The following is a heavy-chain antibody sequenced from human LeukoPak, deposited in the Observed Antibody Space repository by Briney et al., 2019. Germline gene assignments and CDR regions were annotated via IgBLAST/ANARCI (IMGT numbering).Heavy chain of an antibody. D-gene: IGHD1-14*01. CDR1: GFTFSSYE. Sequence: GSLRLSCAASGFTFSSYEMSWVRQAPGKGLEWVSYISSSGSPVYYPDSVKGRFSISRDNAENSLYLQMNSLRVEDTAVYYCAAKEGTRSDFDYWGQGILVTVSS. J-gene: IGHJ4*02. V-gene: IGHV3-48*03. CDR2: ISSSGSPV. CDR3: AAKEGTRSDFDY.